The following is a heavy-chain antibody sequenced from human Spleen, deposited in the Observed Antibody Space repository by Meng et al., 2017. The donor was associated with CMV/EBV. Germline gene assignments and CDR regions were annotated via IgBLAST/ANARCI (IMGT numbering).Heavy chain of an antibody. D-gene: IGHD1-26*01. J-gene: IGHJ4*02. CDR1: GDSNNINSSF. Sequence: SGDSNNINSSFWGWIRQPPGKGLEWIGSIYYSGSTYYNPSLKSRVTISVDTSKNQFSLKLSSVTAADTAVYYCARNPWEQAYYFDYWGQGTLVTVSS. V-gene: IGHV4-39*01. CDR2: IYYSGST. CDR3: ARNPWEQAYYFDY.